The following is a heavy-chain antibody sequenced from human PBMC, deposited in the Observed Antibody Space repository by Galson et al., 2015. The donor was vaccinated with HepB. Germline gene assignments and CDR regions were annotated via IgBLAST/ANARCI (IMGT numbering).Heavy chain of an antibody. CDR3: ARLLLDCSSTSCPLYYYYGMDV. D-gene: IGHD2-2*01. CDR2: IWYDGSNK. Sequence: SLRLSCAASGFTFSSYGMHWVRQAPGKGLEWVAVIWYDGSNKYYADSVKGRFTISRDNSKNTRYLQMNSLRAEDKAVYYCARLLLDCSSTSCPLYYYYGMDVWGQGTTVTVSS. CDR1: GFTFSSYG. J-gene: IGHJ6*02. V-gene: IGHV3-33*01.